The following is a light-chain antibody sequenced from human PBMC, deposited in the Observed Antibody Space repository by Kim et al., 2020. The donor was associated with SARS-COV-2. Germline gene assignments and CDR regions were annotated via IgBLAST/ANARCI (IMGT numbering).Light chain of an antibody. CDR2: RNN. J-gene: IGLJ2*01. V-gene: IGLV1-47*01. Sequence: GQRVIISCSGGSANIGSSYVDWYQQLPGAAPKLLIYRNNRRPSGVPDRCSGSKSGTSASLAISGIRSEDEAVYYCAAWDDSLRGVVFGGGTKLTVL. CDR3: AAWDDSLRGVV. CDR1: SANIGSSY.